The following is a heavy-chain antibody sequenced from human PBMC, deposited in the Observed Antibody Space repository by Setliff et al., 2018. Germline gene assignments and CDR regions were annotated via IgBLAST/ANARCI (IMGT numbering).Heavy chain of an antibody. CDR1: GGSISSGSYY. CDR2: LHTSGST. D-gene: IGHD1-26*01. V-gene: IGHV4-61*02. Sequence: SETLSLTCAVSGGSISSGSYYWSWIRQPAGKGLEWVGRLHTSGSTNYNPSLKSRVIISVDTSKNQFSLKVTSVTAADTAVYFCARDNTIVGATDYWGQGTLVTVS. CDR3: ARDNTIVGATDY. J-gene: IGHJ4*02.